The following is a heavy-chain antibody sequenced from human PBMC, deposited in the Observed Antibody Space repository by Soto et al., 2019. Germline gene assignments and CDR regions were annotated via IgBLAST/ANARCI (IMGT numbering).Heavy chain of an antibody. CDR1: GGSINNNYYY. V-gene: IGHV4-39*01. J-gene: IGHJ4*02. Sequence: SETLSLTCSVSGGSINNNYYYWGWVRQPPGKGLEWIGSVSFTGTTYYSPSLKSRVTTSIDTSRNQFSLKLTSVTAADTAVYYCARAAMGGSSWPFDYWGQGTLVTVSS. CDR2: VSFTGTT. D-gene: IGHD6-13*01. CDR3: ARAAMGGSSWPFDY.